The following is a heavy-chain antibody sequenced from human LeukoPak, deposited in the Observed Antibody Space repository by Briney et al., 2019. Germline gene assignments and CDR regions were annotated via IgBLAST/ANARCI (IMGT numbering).Heavy chain of an antibody. J-gene: IGHJ6*03. CDR1: GFAFSSYS. CDR3: ARDRTTMVRDYYYYMDV. D-gene: IGHD3-10*01. CDR2: ISSSSSYI. V-gene: IGHV3-21*01. Sequence: GGSLRLSCAASGFAFSSYSMNWVRQAPGKGLEWVSSISSSSSYIYYADSVKGRFTISRDNAKNSLYLQMNSLRAEDTAVYYCARDRTTMVRDYYYYMDVWGKGTTVTVSS.